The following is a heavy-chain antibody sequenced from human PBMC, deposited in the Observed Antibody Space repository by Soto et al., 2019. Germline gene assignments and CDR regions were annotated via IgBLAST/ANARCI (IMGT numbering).Heavy chain of an antibody. J-gene: IGHJ4*02. CDR3: YGSGSYYEAYYFDY. CDR2: IIPIFGTA. CDR1: GGSFSSYA. Sequence: SVKVSCKASGGSFSSYAISWVRQAPGQGLEWMGGIIPIFGTANYAQKFQGRVTITADESTSTAYMELSSLRSEDTAVYYCYGSGSYYEAYYFDYWGQGTLVTVS. D-gene: IGHD3-10*01. V-gene: IGHV1-69*13.